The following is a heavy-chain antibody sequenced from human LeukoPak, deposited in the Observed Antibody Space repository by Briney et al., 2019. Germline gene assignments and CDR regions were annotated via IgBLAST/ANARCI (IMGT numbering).Heavy chain of an antibody. V-gene: IGHV3-23*01. CDR2: ISGSGGST. CDR1: GFTFSSYG. Sequence: GGSLRLSCAASGFTFSSYGMSWVRQAPGKGLEWVSAISGSGGSTYYADSVKGRFTISRDNAKNSLYLQMNSLRAEDTAVYYCARDRAAIYDAFDIWGQGTMVTVSS. D-gene: IGHD2-2*02. J-gene: IGHJ3*02. CDR3: ARDRAAIYDAFDI.